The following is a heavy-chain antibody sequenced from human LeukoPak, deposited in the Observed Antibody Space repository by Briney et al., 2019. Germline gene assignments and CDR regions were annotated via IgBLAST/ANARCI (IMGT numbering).Heavy chain of an antibody. CDR3: ARLASSSGWYPGWFDP. V-gene: IGHV4-39*07. Sequence: SETLSLTCNVSGGSISGGGYYWAWIRQAPGRGLEWIGSIHHSGSSYSNPSLKSRVTISVDTSKNQFSLKLSSVTAADTAVYYCARLASSSGWYPGWFDPWGQGTLVTVSS. CDR1: GGSISGGGYY. D-gene: IGHD6-19*01. J-gene: IGHJ5*02. CDR2: IHHSGSS.